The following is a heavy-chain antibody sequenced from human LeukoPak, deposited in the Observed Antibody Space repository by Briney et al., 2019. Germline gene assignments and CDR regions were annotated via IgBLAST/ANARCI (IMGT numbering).Heavy chain of an antibody. CDR1: GGSFSGYY. CDR3: ARARRYDFWSGYPTYYYYYIDV. J-gene: IGHJ6*03. CDR2: INHSGST. Sequence: HSETLSLTHAVYGGSFSGYYWSWIRQPPGKGLEWVGEINHSGSTNYNPSLKSRVTISVDTSKNQFSLKLSSVTAADTTVYYCARARRYDFWSGYPTYYYYYIDVWGKGTTVTVSS. D-gene: IGHD3-3*01. V-gene: IGHV4-34*01.